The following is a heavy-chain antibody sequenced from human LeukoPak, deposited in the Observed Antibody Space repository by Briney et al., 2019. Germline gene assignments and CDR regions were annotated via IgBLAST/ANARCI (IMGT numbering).Heavy chain of an antibody. Sequence: PSETLSLTRTVCGVSINTYFWSWIRQPPGKGLEWIGYVYYNGITNYNPSLKSRVSISLDTSKNQFSLRLNSVTAAETAVYYCASQLGGTTFHWGQGTLVTVSS. CDR3: ASQLGGTTFH. CDR1: GVSINTYF. CDR2: VYYNGIT. V-gene: IGHV4-59*01. D-gene: IGHD1/OR15-1a*01. J-gene: IGHJ4*02.